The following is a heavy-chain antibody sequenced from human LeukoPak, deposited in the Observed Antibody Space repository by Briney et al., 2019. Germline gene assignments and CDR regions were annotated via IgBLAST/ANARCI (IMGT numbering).Heavy chain of an antibody. V-gene: IGHV3-23*01. CDR2: ISGSGGNT. CDR3: AKRSGSSGYHYYFEY. Sequence: PGGSLRLSCAASGFTFSTYAMSWVRQAPGKGLEWVSAISGSGGNTYYADTVKGRFTISRDNSKNTMYLQMNSLRAEDTAVYYCAKRSGSSGYHYYFEYWGQGTLVTVSS. CDR1: GFTFSTYA. J-gene: IGHJ4*02. D-gene: IGHD3-22*01.